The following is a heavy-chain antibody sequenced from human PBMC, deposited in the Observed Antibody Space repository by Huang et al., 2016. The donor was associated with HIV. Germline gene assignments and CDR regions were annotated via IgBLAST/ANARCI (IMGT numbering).Heavy chain of an antibody. CDR3: ARDHHDFWRGYRRMYFFDH. V-gene: IGHV4-59*11. CDR2: IDYSGST. Sequence: QVQLQESGPGLVKPSETLSLTCTVSGGSISTHYWSWLRQPPGKGLEWFGSIDYSGSTNYSPSRKSRVTILLDTSKNQFSLRVNSVTAADTAMYYCARDHHDFWRGYRRMYFFDHWGQGTLVTVSS. D-gene: IGHD3-3*01. CDR1: GGSISTHY. J-gene: IGHJ4*02.